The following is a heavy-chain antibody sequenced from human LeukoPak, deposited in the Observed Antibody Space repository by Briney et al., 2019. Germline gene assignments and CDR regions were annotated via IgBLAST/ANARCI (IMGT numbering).Heavy chain of an antibody. CDR1: GFTFSSYS. V-gene: IGHV3-21*01. J-gene: IGHJ4*02. D-gene: IGHD3-22*01. CDR3: AREIRYYDSSGLTSFDY. CDR2: ISSSSSYI. Sequence: GGSLRLSCAASGFTFSSYSMNWVRQAPGKGLEWVSSISSSSSYIYYADSVKGRFTISRDNAKNSLYLQMNSLRAEDTAVYYCAREIRYYDSSGLTSFDYWGQGTLVTVSS.